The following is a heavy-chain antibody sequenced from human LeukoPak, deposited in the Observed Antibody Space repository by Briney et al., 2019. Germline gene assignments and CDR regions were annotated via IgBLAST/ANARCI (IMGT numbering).Heavy chain of an antibody. V-gene: IGHV4-38-2*02. Sequence: SETLSLTCTVSGYSISSGYYWGWIRQPPGKGLEWIGSIYHSGSTYYNPSLKSRVTISVDTSKNQFSLKLSSVTAADTAVYYCARHVRRGYYGSGSYYNRGDDYWGQGTLVTVSS. CDR1: GYSISSGYY. CDR2: IYHSGST. J-gene: IGHJ4*02. CDR3: ARHVRRGYYGSGSYYNRGDDY. D-gene: IGHD3-10*01.